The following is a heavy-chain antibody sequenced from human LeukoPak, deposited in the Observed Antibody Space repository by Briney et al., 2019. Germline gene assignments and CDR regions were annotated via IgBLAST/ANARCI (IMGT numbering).Heavy chain of an antibody. J-gene: IGHJ4*02. CDR2: ISGSGGST. Sequence: PGGSLRLSCAASGFTFSSYAMSWVRQAPGKGLEWVSAISGSGGSTYYADSVKGRFTISRDNSKNTLYLQMNSLRAEDTAVYYCARDDPDGSGSYHHFDYWGQGTLVTVSS. V-gene: IGHV3-23*01. D-gene: IGHD3-10*01. CDR3: ARDDPDGSGSYHHFDY. CDR1: GFTFSSYA.